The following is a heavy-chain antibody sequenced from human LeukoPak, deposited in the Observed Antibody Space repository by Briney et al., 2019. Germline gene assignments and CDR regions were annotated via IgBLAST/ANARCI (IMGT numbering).Heavy chain of an antibody. J-gene: IGHJ4*02. CDR3: ARGDLGEPQDIVRY. D-gene: IGHD2-8*01. CDR2: INPNSGGT. Sequence: ASVKVSCKASGYTFTGYYMHWVRQAPGQGLEWMGWINPNSGGTNYAQKFQGRVTMTRDTSISTAYMELSRLRSDDTAVYHCARGDLGEPQDIVRYWGQGTLVTVSS. CDR1: GYTFTGYY. V-gene: IGHV1-2*02.